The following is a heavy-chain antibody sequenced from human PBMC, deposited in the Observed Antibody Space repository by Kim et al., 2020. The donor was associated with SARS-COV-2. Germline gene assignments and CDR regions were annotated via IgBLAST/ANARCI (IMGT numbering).Heavy chain of an antibody. CDR2: FDPEDGET. D-gene: IGHD5-18*01. CDR3: ATDLTGGYNYGPFDY. CDR1: GYTLTELS. Sequence: ASVKVSCKVSGYTLTELSMHWVRQAPGKGLEWMGSFDPEDGETIYAQKFQGRVTMTEDTSTDTAYMELSSLRSEDTAVYYCATDLTGGYNYGPFDYWGQGTLVTVSS. V-gene: IGHV1-24*01. J-gene: IGHJ4*02.